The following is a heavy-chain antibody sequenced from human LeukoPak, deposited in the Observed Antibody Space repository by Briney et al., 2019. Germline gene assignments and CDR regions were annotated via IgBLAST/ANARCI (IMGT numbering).Heavy chain of an antibody. CDR3: ARDSTVTTHFDY. CDR2: IYTSGST. D-gene: IGHD4-11*01. V-gene: IGHV4-61*02. CDR1: GGSISSGSYY. Sequence: SETLSLTCTVSGGSISSGSYYWRWIRQPAGTGLEWIGRIYTSGSTNYNPSLKSRVTISVDTSKNQFSLRLSSVTAADTAVYYCARDSTVTTHFDYWGQGTLVTVSS. J-gene: IGHJ4*02.